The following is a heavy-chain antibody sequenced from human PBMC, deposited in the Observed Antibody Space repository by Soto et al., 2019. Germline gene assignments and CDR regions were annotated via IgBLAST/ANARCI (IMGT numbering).Heavy chain of an antibody. J-gene: IGHJ4*02. CDR1: GFTFSSYA. CDR3: ARDEQLALDY. CDR2: ISYDGTNK. Sequence: QVQLVESGGGVVQPGRSLRLSCAASGFTFSSYAMHWVRQAPGKGLEWVAVISYDGTNKYCADSVKGRFTISRDNSKDTLYLQMNSLRAEDTAVYYCARDEQLALDYWGQGTLVTVSS. V-gene: IGHV3-30-3*01. D-gene: IGHD6-6*01.